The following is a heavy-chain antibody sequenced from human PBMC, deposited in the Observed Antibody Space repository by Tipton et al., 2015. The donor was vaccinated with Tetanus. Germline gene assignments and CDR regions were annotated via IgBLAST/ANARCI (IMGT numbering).Heavy chain of an antibody. D-gene: IGHD3-10*01. J-gene: IGHJ3*02. CDR1: GGSISSTSYY. CDR3: TRPEASGRARGFDI. Sequence: LRLSCTVSGGSISSTSYYWAWIRQPPGKGLEWIGTMYNSGATYYNPSLKGRVTISGDASKNLFSLTSVTASDTAVYYCTRPEASGRARGFDIWGQGTKVTVSP. V-gene: IGHV4-39*02. CDR2: MYNSGAT.